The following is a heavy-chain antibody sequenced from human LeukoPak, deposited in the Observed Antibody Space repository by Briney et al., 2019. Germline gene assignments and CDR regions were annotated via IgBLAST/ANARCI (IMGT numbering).Heavy chain of an antibody. V-gene: IGHV3-30*03. D-gene: IGHD5-18*01. Sequence: GGSLRLSCAASGLSFSKYGMHWVRQAPGKGRGWVAVISHDGSNKYYADCVKGRFTISRDNSKNTLYLQMNSLRAEETAVYYCAGDGHTGMAVYHFDYWGQGALVTVSS. J-gene: IGHJ4*02. CDR2: ISHDGSNK. CDR3: AGDGHTGMAVYHFDY. CDR1: GLSFSKYG.